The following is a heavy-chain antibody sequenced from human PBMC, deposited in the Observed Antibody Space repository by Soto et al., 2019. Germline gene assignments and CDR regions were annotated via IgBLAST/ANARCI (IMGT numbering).Heavy chain of an antibody. CDR3: AKDPYYGSFDP. D-gene: IGHD3-3*01. CDR2: ISESGGST. V-gene: IGHV3-23*01. Sequence: GGSLRLSCEVTGFTFANYVMSWVRQAPGKGLEWVASISESGGSTYYGDSVKGRFTISRDNSKNTLYLETSSLRAEDTAVYYCAKDPYYGSFDPWGQGTLVTVPS. CDR1: GFTFANYV. J-gene: IGHJ5*02.